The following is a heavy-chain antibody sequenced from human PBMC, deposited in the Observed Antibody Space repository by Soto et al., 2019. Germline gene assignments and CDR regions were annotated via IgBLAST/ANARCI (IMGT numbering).Heavy chain of an antibody. CDR3: VRHYIEGAYRYFDN. CDR2: ISYSGGT. J-gene: IGHJ4*02. D-gene: IGHD1-26*01. V-gene: IGHV4-59*08. CDR1: GGSIIGYY. Sequence: SVPMCVTCSVAGGSIIGYYWSWIRKTPGKGLEWIGYISYSGGTNYNPSLKSRVTISVDTSKNQFSLRLSSVTAADTAVYYCVRHYIEGAYRYFDNWGQGTLVTVSS.